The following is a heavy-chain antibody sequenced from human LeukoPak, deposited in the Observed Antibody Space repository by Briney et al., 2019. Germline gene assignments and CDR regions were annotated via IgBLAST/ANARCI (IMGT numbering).Heavy chain of an antibody. CDR2: LNPNTLVT. Sequence: GASVKVSCKASGYTFSGYHIYWVRQAPGQGLEWMGWLNPNTLVTKYAQHFQGRVSMTWDTSISTGYMDLHSLTSDDTAVYYCARKDGGRDGMDVWGQGTTVTVSS. CDR1: GYTFSGYH. D-gene: IGHD4-23*01. V-gene: IGHV1-2*02. CDR3: ARKDGGRDGMDV. J-gene: IGHJ6*02.